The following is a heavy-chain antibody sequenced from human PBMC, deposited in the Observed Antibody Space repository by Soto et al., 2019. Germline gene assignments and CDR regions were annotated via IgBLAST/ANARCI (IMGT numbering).Heavy chain of an antibody. Sequence: EVQLSESGGGLVQPGGSLRLSCAASGFTFSRYGMSWVRQAPGKGLEWVSAITGSGDSTYYADSVKGRFTISRDSSNNTVYLQMNSLRADDTAVYYCVKFRLELLYLDSWGLGALVIVSS. CDR3: VKFRLELLYLDS. V-gene: IGHV3-23*01. D-gene: IGHD1-7*01. CDR2: ITGSGDST. CDR1: GFTFSRYG. J-gene: IGHJ4*02.